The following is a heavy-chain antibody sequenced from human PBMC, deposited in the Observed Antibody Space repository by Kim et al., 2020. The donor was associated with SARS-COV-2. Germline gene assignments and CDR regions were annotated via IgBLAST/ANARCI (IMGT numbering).Heavy chain of an antibody. CDR2: IRSKAYGGTT. CDR3: TRWAYDILTGYWSGYYGMDV. V-gene: IGHV3-49*04. Sequence: GGSLRLSCTASGFTFGDYAMSWVRQAPGKGLEWVGFIRSKAYGGTTEYAASVKGRFTISRDDSKSIAYLQMNSLKTEDTAVYYCTRWAYDILTGYWSGYYGMDVWGQGTTVTVSS. D-gene: IGHD3-9*01. CDR1: GFTFGDYA. J-gene: IGHJ6*02.